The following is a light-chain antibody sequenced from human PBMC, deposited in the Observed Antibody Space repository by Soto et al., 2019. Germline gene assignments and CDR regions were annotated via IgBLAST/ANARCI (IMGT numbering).Light chain of an antibody. CDR2: KAS. Sequence: DIQMTQSPSTLSGSVGDRVTITCRASQTISSWLAWYQQKPGKAPKLLIYKASTLKSGVPSRFSGSGSGTEFTLTISSLQPEDFATYYCQHYNSYSEAFGQGPKVEL. CDR1: QTISSW. CDR3: QHYNSYSEA. V-gene: IGKV1-5*03. J-gene: IGKJ1*01.